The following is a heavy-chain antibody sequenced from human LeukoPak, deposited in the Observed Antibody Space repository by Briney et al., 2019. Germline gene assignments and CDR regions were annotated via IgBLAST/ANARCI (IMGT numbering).Heavy chain of an antibody. CDR3: ASSVVVPSAADY. CDR1: GASFSNYY. CDR2: INHTGST. Sequence: PSETLSLTCVVYGASFSNYYWSSIRQPPRKGLEWIGEINHTGSTNYNPSLKSRVTISVDMSKNQFSLKVTSMTAADTAVYYCASSVVVPSAADYWGQGTLVTVSS. J-gene: IGHJ4*02. V-gene: IGHV4-34*01. D-gene: IGHD2-2*01.